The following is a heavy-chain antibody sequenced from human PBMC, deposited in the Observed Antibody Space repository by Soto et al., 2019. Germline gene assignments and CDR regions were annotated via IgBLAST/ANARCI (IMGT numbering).Heavy chain of an antibody. CDR2: ISSSSSCT. Sequence: GGSLRLSCAASGFTFSSYSMNWVRQAPGKGLEWVSSISSSSSCTYYADSVKGRFTISRDNSKNSLYLQMNSLRAEDTAVYYCAKSNYGDAFDIWGQGTMVTVSS. V-gene: IGHV3-21*04. CDR3: AKSNYGDAFDI. CDR1: GFTFSSYS. D-gene: IGHD4-17*01. J-gene: IGHJ3*02.